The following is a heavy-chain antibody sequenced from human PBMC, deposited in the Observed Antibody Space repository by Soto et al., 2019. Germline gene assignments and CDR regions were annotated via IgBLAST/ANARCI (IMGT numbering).Heavy chain of an antibody. CDR3: ARRSSGWYFDY. V-gene: IGHV3-23*01. CDR1: GFTFSNYA. CDR2: ISGSGGST. D-gene: IGHD6-19*01. Sequence: EVQLLESGGGLVQPGGSLRLSCAAPGFTFSNYAMNWVRQAPGKGLEWVSVISGSGGSTYYADSVKGRFTISRDNSKTTLYLQMNSVRGEDTAVYYCARRSSGWYFDYWGQGTLVTVSS. J-gene: IGHJ4*02.